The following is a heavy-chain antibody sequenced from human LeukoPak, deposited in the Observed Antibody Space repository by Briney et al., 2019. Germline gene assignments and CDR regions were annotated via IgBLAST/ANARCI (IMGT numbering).Heavy chain of an antibody. D-gene: IGHD6-13*01. CDR2: IYYSGST. Sequence: SETLSLTCTDSGDSISSYYWSWIRHPPGKGLERIGYIYYSGSTNYNPSLKSRVTISVDTSKNQFSLKLSSVTAADTAVYYCARAAAAAVNWFDPWGQGTLVTVSS. CDR1: GDSISSYY. J-gene: IGHJ5*02. CDR3: ARAAAAAVNWFDP. V-gene: IGHV4-59*01.